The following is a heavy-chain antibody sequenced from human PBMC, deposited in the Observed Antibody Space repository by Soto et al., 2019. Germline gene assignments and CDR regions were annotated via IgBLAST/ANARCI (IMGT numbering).Heavy chain of an antibody. J-gene: IGHJ3*02. CDR1: GGSISSGGYY. D-gene: IGHD3-10*01. CDR2: IYYSGST. Sequence: QVQLQESGPGLVKPSQTLSLTCTVSGGSISSGGYYWSWIRQHPGKGLEWIGYIYYSGSTYYNPSLKSRVTTSVDTSKNQFSLKLSSVTAADTAVYYCAREPDYDYGSGSYLDAFDIWGQGTMVTVSS. V-gene: IGHV4-31*03. CDR3: AREPDYDYGSGSYLDAFDI.